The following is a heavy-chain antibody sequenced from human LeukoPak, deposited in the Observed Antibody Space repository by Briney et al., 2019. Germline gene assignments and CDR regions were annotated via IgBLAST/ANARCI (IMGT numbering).Heavy chain of an antibody. J-gene: IGHJ6*04. CDR2: INPSGGST. CDR1: GYTCTSYY. Sequence: ASVKVSCKASGYTCTSYYMHWVRQAPGQGLEWMGIINPSGGSTSYAQKFQGRVTMTRYTSTSTVYMELSSLRSEDTAVYYCARASDYGDSYYGMDVWGKGTTVTVSS. CDR3: ARASDYGDSYYGMDV. V-gene: IGHV1-46*01. D-gene: IGHD4-17*01.